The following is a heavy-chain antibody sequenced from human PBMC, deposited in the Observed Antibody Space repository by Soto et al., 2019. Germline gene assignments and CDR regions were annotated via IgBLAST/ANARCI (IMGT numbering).Heavy chain of an antibody. V-gene: IGHV4-59*01. D-gene: IGHD5-12*01. CDR2: IYYSGST. CDR1: GGSISSYY. Sequence: PSETLSLACTVSGGSISSYYWSWIRQPPGKGLEWIGYIYYSGSTNYNPSLKSRVTISVDTSKNQFSLKLSSVTAADTAVYYCERASGYDLPDAFDIWGQGTMVTVSS. CDR3: ERASGYDLPDAFDI. J-gene: IGHJ3*02.